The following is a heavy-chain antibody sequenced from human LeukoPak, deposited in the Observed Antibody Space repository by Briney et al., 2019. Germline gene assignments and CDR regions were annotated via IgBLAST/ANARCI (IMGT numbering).Heavy chain of an antibody. CDR1: GGFISRYY. CDR2: IYYTVST. J-gene: IGHJ3*02. Sequence: SETLSLTCTVSGGFISRYYWSWIRQPPGKGLEWIGHIYYTVSTHYNSSLKSRVTISVDPAENQFSLKLTSVTAADTAAYFCARDPRLDGFDIWGQGTMVAVSS. V-gene: IGHV4-59*01. CDR3: ARDPRLDGFDI.